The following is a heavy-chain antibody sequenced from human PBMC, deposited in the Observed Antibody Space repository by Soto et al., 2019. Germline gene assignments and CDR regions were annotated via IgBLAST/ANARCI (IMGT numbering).Heavy chain of an antibody. CDR3: AWGYYYGAGRPTPGGMDV. CDR2: ISTYTGNT. Sequence: QVHLVQSGAEVKKPGASVKVSCKASGYTFTNYDINWVRQAPGQGLEWMGWISTYTGNTNYAQKLQGRVTMTTDTSMSTAYHELRILRSDETALYYCAWGYYYGAGRPTPGGMDVWGHGTTVTVS. J-gene: IGHJ6*02. D-gene: IGHD3-10*01. V-gene: IGHV1-18*01. CDR1: GYTFTNYD.